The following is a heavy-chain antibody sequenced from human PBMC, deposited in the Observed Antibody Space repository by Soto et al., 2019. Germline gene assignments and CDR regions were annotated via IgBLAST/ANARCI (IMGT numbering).Heavy chain of an antibody. CDR1: GGSISSYY. CDR2: IHYSGST. V-gene: IGHV4-59*01. CDR3: ARNRGSGSYSTAFDI. Sequence: QVQLQESGPGLVKPSETLSLTCTVSGGSISSYYWSWIRQPPGKGLEWIGYIHYSGSTNYNPSLKSRVTISVDTSKNQFSLTLSSVTAADTAVYYCARNRGSGSYSTAFDIWGQGTMVTVSS. J-gene: IGHJ3*02. D-gene: IGHD1-26*01.